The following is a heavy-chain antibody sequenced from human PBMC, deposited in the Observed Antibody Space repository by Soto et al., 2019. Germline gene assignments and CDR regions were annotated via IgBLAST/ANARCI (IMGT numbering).Heavy chain of an antibody. CDR3: ARLGPLYYYDSSGYNDY. Sequence: GASVKVSCKASGYSFTSYGISWVRQAPGQGLEWMGWISAYNGNTNYAQKFQGRVTMTTDTSTSTAYMELRSLRSDDTAVYYCARLGPLYYYDSSGYNDYWGQGTLVTVSS. V-gene: IGHV1-18*01. D-gene: IGHD3-22*01. CDR1: GYSFTSYG. CDR2: ISAYNGNT. J-gene: IGHJ4*02.